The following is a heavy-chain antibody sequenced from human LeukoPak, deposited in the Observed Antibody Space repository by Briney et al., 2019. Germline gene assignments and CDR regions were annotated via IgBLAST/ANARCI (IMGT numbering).Heavy chain of an antibody. D-gene: IGHD3-10*01. J-gene: IGHJ6*03. V-gene: IGHV5-51*04. CDR1: GYSFTSYW. CDR2: IYPGDSDT. CDR3: ARTITMVRGVKYYYYYMDV. Sequence: GESLKISCKGSGYSFTSYWIGWVRQMPGKGLEWMGIIYPGDSDTRYGPSFQGQVTISADKPISTAYLQWSSLKASDTAMYYCARTITMVRGVKYYYYYMDVWGKGTTVTISS.